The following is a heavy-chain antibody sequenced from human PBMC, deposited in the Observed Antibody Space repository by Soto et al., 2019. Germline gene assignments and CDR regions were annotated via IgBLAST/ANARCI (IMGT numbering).Heavy chain of an antibody. CDR2: IDPSDFYT. J-gene: IGHJ6*02. CDR1: GYSFTSYW. Sequence: GESLKISCKGSGYSFTSYWISWVRQMPGKGLEWMGRIDPSDFYTNYSPSFQGHVTISADKSISTAYLQWSSLKASDTAMYYSATPNHPYYYGSGSNYYGMDVWDQGT. V-gene: IGHV5-10-1*01. D-gene: IGHD3-10*01. CDR3: ATPNHPYYYGSGSNYYGMDV.